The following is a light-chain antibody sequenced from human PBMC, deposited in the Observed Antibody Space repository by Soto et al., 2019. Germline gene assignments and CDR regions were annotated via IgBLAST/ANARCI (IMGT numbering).Light chain of an antibody. CDR3: SSYTTSSTLV. J-gene: IGLJ1*01. CDR2: EVS. CDR1: SSDVGGYNF. Sequence: QSVLTQPASVFGSPGQSITISCTGTSSDVGGYNFVSLYQQHPGKAPKLMIYEVSSRPSGVSNRFSGSKSGNTASLTISGLQPEDEADYYCSSYTTSSTLVFGTGTKVTVL. V-gene: IGLV2-14*03.